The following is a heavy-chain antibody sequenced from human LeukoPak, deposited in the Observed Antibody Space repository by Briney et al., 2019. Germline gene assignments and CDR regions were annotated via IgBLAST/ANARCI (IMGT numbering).Heavy chain of an antibody. CDR3: ARLYYDFWSGYYTGDAFDI. V-gene: IGHV4-4*07. CDR2: IYTSGST. D-gene: IGHD3-3*01. J-gene: IGHJ3*02. CDR1: GGSISSYY. Sequence: SETLSLTCTVSGGSISSYYWSWIRQPAGKGLEWIGRIYTSGSTNYNPSLKSRVTMSVDTSKNQFSLKLSSVTAADTAVYYCARLYYDFWSGYYTGDAFDIWGQGTMVTVSS.